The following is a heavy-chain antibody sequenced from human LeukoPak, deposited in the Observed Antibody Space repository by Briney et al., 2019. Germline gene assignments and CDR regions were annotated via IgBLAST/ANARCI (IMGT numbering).Heavy chain of an antibody. D-gene: IGHD6-13*01. CDR1: GGSFSGYY. Sequence: PSETLSLTCAVYGGSFSGYYWSWIRQPPGKGLEWIGEINHSGSTNYNPSLKSRVTISVDTSKNQFSLKLSSVTAADTAVYYCARCGRIAAARRGRFDPWGQGTLVTVSS. J-gene: IGHJ5*02. V-gene: IGHV4-34*01. CDR3: ARCGRIAAARRGRFDP. CDR2: INHSGST.